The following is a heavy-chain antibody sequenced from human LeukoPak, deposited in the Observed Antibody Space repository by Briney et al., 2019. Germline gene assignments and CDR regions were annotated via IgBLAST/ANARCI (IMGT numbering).Heavy chain of an antibody. Sequence: GGSLRLSCAASGFTFSSYTMNWVRQAPGKGLEWVSSISTSSSYIYYADSVKGRFTISRDNAKKSLYLQMNSLRAEDTAVYFCVSLGYSSSSVRYWGQGTLVTVSS. CDR2: ISTSSSYI. CDR3: VSLGYSSSSVRY. D-gene: IGHD6-6*01. CDR1: GFTFSSYT. J-gene: IGHJ4*02. V-gene: IGHV3-21*01.